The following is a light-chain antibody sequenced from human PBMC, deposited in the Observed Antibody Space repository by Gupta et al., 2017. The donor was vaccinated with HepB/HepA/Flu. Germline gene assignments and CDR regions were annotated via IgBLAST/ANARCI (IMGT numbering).Light chain of an antibody. J-gene: IGKJ2*01. Sequence: DIQMTQAPSSLSASVGDRVTISCRASQNIVTYLIWYQQIPGKAPNLLIYGASSLQTGVPSRFSGSGSGTDFTPTISSLQPEDFATYYCQQSYSLPVTFGQGTKLEIK. CDR3: QQSYSLPVT. CDR1: QNIVTY. V-gene: IGKV1-39*01. CDR2: GAS.